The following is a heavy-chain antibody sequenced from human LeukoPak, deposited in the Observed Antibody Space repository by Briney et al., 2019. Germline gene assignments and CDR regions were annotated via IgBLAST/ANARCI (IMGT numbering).Heavy chain of an antibody. D-gene: IGHD3-3*01. CDR2: ISYDGSNR. J-gene: IGHJ4*02. CDR3: AKQGVYDFWSGYYTF. Sequence: SCKVSGYTLTELSMHWVRQAPGKGLEWVAVISYDGSNRYYADSVKGRFTISRDNSKNTLYLQMNSLRAEDTAVYYCAKQGVYDFWSGYYTFWGQGTLVTVSS. V-gene: IGHV3-30*18. CDR1: GYTLTELS.